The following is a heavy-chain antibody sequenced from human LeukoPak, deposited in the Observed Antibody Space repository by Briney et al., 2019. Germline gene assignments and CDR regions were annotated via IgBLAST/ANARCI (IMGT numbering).Heavy chain of an antibody. D-gene: IGHD6-13*01. V-gene: IGHV1-8*01. J-gene: IGHJ6*03. CDR2: MNPNSGNT. Sequence: ASVKVSCKASGYTFTSYDINWVRQATGQGLEWMGWMNPNSGNTGYAQKFQSRVTMTRNTSISTAYMELSSLRSEDTAVYYCARCAYSSSWYVYYYYMDVWGKGTTVTVSS. CDR3: ARCAYSSSWYVYYYYMDV. CDR1: GYTFTSYD.